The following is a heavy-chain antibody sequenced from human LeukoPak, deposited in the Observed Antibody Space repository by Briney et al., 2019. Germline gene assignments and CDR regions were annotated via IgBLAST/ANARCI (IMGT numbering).Heavy chain of an antibody. D-gene: IGHD1-26*01. CDR1: GGSISSSSYY. CDR3: ARDMIGGSYVFDY. J-gene: IGHJ4*02. V-gene: IGHV4-39*07. Sequence: SETLSLTCTVSGGSISSSSYYWGWIRQPPGKGLEWIGSIYYSGSTYYNPSPKSRVTISVDKSKNQFSLKLSSVTAADTAVYYCARDMIGGSYVFDYWGQGTLVTVSS. CDR2: IYYSGST.